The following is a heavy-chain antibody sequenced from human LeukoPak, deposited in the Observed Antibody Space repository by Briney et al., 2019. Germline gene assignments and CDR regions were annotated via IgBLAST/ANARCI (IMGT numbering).Heavy chain of an antibody. J-gene: IGHJ4*02. CDR2: ISGSGGST. CDR3: AKDSAVAGTGDY. CDR1: GLTFSSYA. V-gene: IGHV3-23*01. Sequence: PGGSLRLSCAASGLTFSSYAMSWVRQAPGKGLEWVSAISGSGGSTYYADSVKGRFTISRDNSKNTLYLQMNSLRAEDTAVYYCAKDSAVAGTGDYWGQGTLVTVSS. D-gene: IGHD6-19*01.